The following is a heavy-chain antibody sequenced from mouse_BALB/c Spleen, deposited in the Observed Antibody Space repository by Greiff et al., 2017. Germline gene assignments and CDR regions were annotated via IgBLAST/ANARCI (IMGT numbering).Heavy chain of an antibody. D-gene: IGHD1-2*01. V-gene: IGHV1S56*01. J-gene: IGHJ4*01. CDR2: IYPGNVNT. Sequence: QVQLQQSGPELVKPGASVRISCKASGYTFTSYYIHWVKQRPGQGLEWIGWIYPGNVNTKYNEKFKGKATLTADKSSSTAYMQLSSLTSEDSAVYFCAREDYGYVDYAMDYWGQGTSVTVSS. CDR1: GYTFTSYY. CDR3: AREDYGYVDYAMDY.